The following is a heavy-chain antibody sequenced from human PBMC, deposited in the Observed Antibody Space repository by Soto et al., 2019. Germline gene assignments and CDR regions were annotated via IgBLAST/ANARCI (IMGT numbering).Heavy chain of an antibody. CDR2: IPSDGRDV. V-gene: IGHV3-74*01. Sequence: GGSLRLSCEASGFNFRDFWMHWVRQPPGKGPEWVSNIPSDGRDVSYADSVRGRFTISRDDARNTLYLQMSDLRVEDTAIYYCTRDDSGLGIDYWGQGTQVTVSS. CDR3: TRDDSGLGIDY. D-gene: IGHD1-26*01. J-gene: IGHJ4*02. CDR1: GFNFRDFW.